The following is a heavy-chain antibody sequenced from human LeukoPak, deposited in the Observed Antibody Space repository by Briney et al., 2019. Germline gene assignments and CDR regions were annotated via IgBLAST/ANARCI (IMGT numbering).Heavy chain of an antibody. Sequence: SETLSLTCTVSGGSISSGDYYWSWIRQPPGKGLEWIGYIYYSGSTYYNPSLKSRVTISVDTSKNQFSLKLSSVTAADTAVYYCATWGSSSSKNDIFDYWGQGTLVTVSS. CDR2: IYYSGST. CDR1: GGSISSGDYY. V-gene: IGHV4-30-4*02. D-gene: IGHD6-6*01. CDR3: ATWGSSSSKNDIFDY. J-gene: IGHJ4*02.